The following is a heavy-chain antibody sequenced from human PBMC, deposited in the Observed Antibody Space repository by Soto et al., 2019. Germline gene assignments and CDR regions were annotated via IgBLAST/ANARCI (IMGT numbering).Heavy chain of an antibody. CDR3: ARDRGSGWFVY. Sequence: ASVKGSCKASGYTFTSYGVSWVRQAPGQGLEWMGWISGYNGNTNYVQKLQGRVTMTTDTSTSTAYMELKSLRSDDTAVYYCARDRGSGWFVYWGQGTQVTVSS. V-gene: IGHV1-18*01. CDR1: GYTFTSYG. D-gene: IGHD6-19*01. CDR2: ISGYNGNT. J-gene: IGHJ4*02.